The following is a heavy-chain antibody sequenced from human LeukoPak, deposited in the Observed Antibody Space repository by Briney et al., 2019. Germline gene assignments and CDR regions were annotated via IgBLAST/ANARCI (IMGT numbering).Heavy chain of an antibody. CDR2: FDPEDGET. V-gene: IGHV1-24*01. CDR3: ATVDCSGGSCSNLDY. D-gene: IGHD2-15*01. Sequence: VASVKVSCKVSGYTLTELSMHWVRQAPGKGLEWMGGFDPEDGETIYAQKFQGRVTMTEDTSTDTAYMELSSLRSEDTAVYYCATVDCSGGSCSNLDYWAREPWSPSPQ. CDR1: GYTLTELS. J-gene: IGHJ4*02.